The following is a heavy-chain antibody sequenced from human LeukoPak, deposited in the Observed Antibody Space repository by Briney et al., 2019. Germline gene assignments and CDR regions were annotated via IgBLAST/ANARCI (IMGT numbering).Heavy chain of an antibody. V-gene: IGHV3-23*01. CDR3: AKSHPPRITMIVVVISVFDY. D-gene: IGHD3-22*01. Sequence: GGSLRLSCAASGFTFSSYAMSWVRQAPGKGLEWVSAISGSGGSTYYANSVKGRFTISRDNSKNTLYLQMNSLRAEDTAVYYRAKSHPPRITMIVVVISVFDYWGQGTLVTVSS. J-gene: IGHJ4*02. CDR1: GFTFSSYA. CDR2: ISGSGGST.